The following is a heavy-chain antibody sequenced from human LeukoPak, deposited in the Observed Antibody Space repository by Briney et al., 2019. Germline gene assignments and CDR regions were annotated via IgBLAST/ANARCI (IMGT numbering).Heavy chain of an antibody. D-gene: IGHD3-22*01. CDR3: ARDLHYYDSSGYHDAFDI. CDR2: IYTSGST. CDR1: GGSISSSSYY. Sequence: PSETLSLTCTVSGGSISSSSYYWGWIRQPPGKGLEWIGRIYTSGSTNYNPSLKSRVTMSVDTSKNQFSLKLSSVAAADTAVYYCARDLHYYDSSGYHDAFDIWGQGTMVTVSS. J-gene: IGHJ3*02. V-gene: IGHV4-39*07.